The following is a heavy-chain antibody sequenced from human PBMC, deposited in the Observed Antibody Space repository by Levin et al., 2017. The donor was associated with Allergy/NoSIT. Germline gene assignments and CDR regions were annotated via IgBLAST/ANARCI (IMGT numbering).Heavy chain of an antibody. D-gene: IGHD5-18*01. CDR2: ISYDGSNK. Sequence: GESLKISCAASGFTFSSYAMHWVRQAPGKGLEWVAVISYDGSNKYYADSVKGRFTISRDNSKNTLYLQMNSLRAEDTAVYYCAREGEEWIQLWHFDYWGQGTLVTVSS. J-gene: IGHJ4*02. V-gene: IGHV3-30-3*01. CDR1: GFTFSSYA. CDR3: AREGEEWIQLWHFDY.